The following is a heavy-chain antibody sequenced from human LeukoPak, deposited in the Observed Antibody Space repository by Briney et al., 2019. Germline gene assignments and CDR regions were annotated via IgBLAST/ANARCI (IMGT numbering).Heavy chain of an antibody. CDR2: IKTKTEGVTT. CDR3: STVDSGWYPTDYYGVDV. V-gene: IGHV3-15*01. Sequence: GGSLRLSCVASGFTFSKAWMSWVRQAPGKTLEWLGRIKTKTEGVTTDYAAPVQGRFTISRDDSKNTLYLQMNSLKTEDTAVYYCSTVDSGWYPTDYYGVDVWGQGTTVTVSS. D-gene: IGHD6-19*01. J-gene: IGHJ6*02. CDR1: GFTFSKAW.